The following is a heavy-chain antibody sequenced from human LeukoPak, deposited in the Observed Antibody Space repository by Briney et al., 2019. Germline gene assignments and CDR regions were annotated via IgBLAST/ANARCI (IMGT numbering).Heavy chain of an antibody. CDR1: GGSISSYY. J-gene: IGHJ4*02. CDR2: IYYSGST. Sequence: SETLSLTCTVSGGSISSYYWSWIRQPPGKGLEWIGYIYYSGSTNYNPSLKSRVTMSVDTSKNQFSLKLSSVTAADTAVYYCARDRLASDYWGQGTLVTVSS. V-gene: IGHV4-59*01. D-gene: IGHD6-19*01. CDR3: ARDRLASDY.